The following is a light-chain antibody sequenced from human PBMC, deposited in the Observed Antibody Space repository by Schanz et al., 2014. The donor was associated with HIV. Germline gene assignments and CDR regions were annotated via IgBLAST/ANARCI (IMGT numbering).Light chain of an antibody. CDR1: QNIDDW. V-gene: IGKV1-5*03. Sequence: DIQMTQSPSTLSASVGDRVTITCRASQNIDDWLAWYQQNPGKAPNLLIYQASTLKTGVPSRFSGSGSGTDFTLTISSLQPEDFATYYCLQDYDYRWAFGQGTKVEIK. CDR2: QAS. J-gene: IGKJ1*01. CDR3: LQDYDYRWA.